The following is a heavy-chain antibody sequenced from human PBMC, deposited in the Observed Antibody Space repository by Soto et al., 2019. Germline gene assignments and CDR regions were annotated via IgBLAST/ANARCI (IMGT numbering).Heavy chain of an antibody. CDR1: VDSISTVDYF. Sequence: SETLSLTCSVSVDSISTVDYFWAWVRQPPGQALEYIGYIYKSATTYYNPSFESRVAISLDTSKSQFSLNVTSLTAADTAVYFCARGRYCLTGRCFPNWFDSWGQGTLVTVSS. CDR2: IYKSATT. J-gene: IGHJ5*01. D-gene: IGHD7-27*01. CDR3: ARGRYCLTGRCFPNWFDS. V-gene: IGHV4-30-4*01.